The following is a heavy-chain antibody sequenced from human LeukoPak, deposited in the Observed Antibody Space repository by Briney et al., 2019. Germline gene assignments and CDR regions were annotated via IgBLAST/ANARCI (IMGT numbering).Heavy chain of an antibody. D-gene: IGHD3-3*01. Sequence: ASVKVSCKASGYTFTSYDINWVRQATGQGLEWMGWINPNSGGTNYAQKFQGRVTMTRDTSISTAYMELSRLRSDDTAVYYCATGDFWSGPFDYWGQGTLVTVSS. CDR1: GYTFTSYD. V-gene: IGHV1-2*02. CDR3: ATGDFWSGPFDY. J-gene: IGHJ4*02. CDR2: INPNSGGT.